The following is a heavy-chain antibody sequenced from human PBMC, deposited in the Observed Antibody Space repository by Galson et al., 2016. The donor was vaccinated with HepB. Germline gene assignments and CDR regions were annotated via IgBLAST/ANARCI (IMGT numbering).Heavy chain of an antibody. D-gene: IGHD6-13*01. Sequence: QSGAEVTEPGESLTLSCKGSGYNFANYWIGWVRQMPAKGLEWMGIHYIADSGTRSSPSFRDQVTISADKSISTAYLQWSSLKASDTAMYYCSIALNGNYCFDPWGQGTLVTVSS. CDR3: SIALNGNYCFDP. V-gene: IGHV5-51*01. CDR2: HYIADSGT. CDR1: GYNFANYW. J-gene: IGHJ5*02.